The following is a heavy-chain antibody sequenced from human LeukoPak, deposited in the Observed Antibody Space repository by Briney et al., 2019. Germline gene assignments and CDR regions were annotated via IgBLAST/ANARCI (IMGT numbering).Heavy chain of an antibody. J-gene: IGHJ6*03. Sequence: GESLKISCKGSGYNFTSYWIGWVRQMPGKGLEWMGIIYPGDSDTRYSPSFQGQVTISADKSTSTAYLQWSSLKASDTAMYYCARQSLSYYYGSGRYTYYYYYYMHVWGKGTTVTVSS. V-gene: IGHV5-51*01. D-gene: IGHD3-10*01. CDR1: GYNFTSYW. CDR3: ARQSLSYYYGSGRYTYYYYYYMHV. CDR2: IYPGDSDT.